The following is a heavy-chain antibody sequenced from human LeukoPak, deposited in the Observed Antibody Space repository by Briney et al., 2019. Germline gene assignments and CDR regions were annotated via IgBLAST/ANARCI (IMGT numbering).Heavy chain of an antibody. D-gene: IGHD3-9*01. CDR3: ARVDGKLRYFDWLLTDAFDI. CDR2: IYHSGST. J-gene: IGHJ3*02. CDR1: GYSISSGYY. V-gene: IGHV4-38-2*02. Sequence: SETLSLTCTVSGYSISSGYYWGWIRQPLGKGLEWIGSIYHSGSTYYNPSLKSRVTISVDTSKNQFSLKLSSVTAADTAVYYCARVDGKLRYFDWLLTDAFDIWGQGTMVTVSS.